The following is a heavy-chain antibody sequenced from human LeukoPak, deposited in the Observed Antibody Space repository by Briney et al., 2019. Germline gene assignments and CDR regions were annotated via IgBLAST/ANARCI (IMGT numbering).Heavy chain of an antibody. CDR3: ARVYAVTPS. CDR2: ISSSGTTI. J-gene: IGHJ1*01. Sequence: GGSLRLSCAASGFTFSGYEMNWVRQAPGKGLEWVSYISSSGTTIYYADSVKGRLTVSRDNAKNSLYLQMSSLRAEDTAVYYCARVYAVTPSWGQGTLVTVSS. CDR1: GFTFSGYE. D-gene: IGHD2/OR15-2a*01. V-gene: IGHV3-48*03.